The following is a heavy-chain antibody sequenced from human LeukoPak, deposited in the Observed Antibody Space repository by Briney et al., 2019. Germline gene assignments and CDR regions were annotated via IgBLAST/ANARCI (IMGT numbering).Heavy chain of an antibody. CDR2: IHHSGIT. V-gene: IGHV4-4*02. CDR3: ATKKIRVTGDS. Sequence: TSGCLSLTCAVSGGSISSNNYWWSWVRQPPGKGLEWIGSIHHSGITNYNSYLKSRVTIPVDKSKIQFSLELTSVTAADTAVYYCATKKIRVTGDSWGQGTLVTVSS. J-gene: IGHJ4*02. CDR1: GGSISSNNYW. D-gene: IGHD2-8*02.